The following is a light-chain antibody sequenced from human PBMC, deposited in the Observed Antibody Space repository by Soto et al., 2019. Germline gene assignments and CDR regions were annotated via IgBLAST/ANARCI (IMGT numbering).Light chain of an antibody. CDR1: QSVSSR. Sequence: EVVLTQSPATLSLSPGEGATLSCRASQSVSSRLAWYQQKPGQAPRLLIYDASNRATGIPARFSGSGSGTDFTLTINSLEPEDFAVYYCQQRSSWPGTSGQGTKLEIK. J-gene: IGKJ2*01. V-gene: IGKV3-11*01. CDR2: DAS. CDR3: QQRSSWPGT.